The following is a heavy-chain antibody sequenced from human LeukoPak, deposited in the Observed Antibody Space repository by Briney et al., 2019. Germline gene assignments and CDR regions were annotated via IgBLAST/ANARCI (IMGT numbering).Heavy chain of an antibody. CDR2: IKQDGSEK. CDR3: ARDREEMVRAPYAFGI. V-gene: IGHV3-7*01. J-gene: IGHJ3*02. Sequence: GGSLRLSCAAAGFTFSSYRMGWVRQAPGKGLEWMANIKQDGSEKYYVDSVKGRFTISRDNAKNSLYLQMNSLRAEDTAVYYCARDREEMVRAPYAFGIWGQGTMVTVSS. CDR1: GFTFSSYR. D-gene: IGHD3-10*01.